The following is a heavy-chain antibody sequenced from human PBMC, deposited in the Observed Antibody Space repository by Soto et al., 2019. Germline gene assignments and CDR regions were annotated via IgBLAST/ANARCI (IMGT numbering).Heavy chain of an antibody. CDR1: GYPISSGYY. CDR3: VRGIASSCLAVIEPLH. CDR2: VYHTGST. J-gene: IGHJ4*02. V-gene: IGHV4-38-2*01. D-gene: IGHD2-2*02. Sequence: PSESLPLTCAVSGYPISSGYYWGWIRQPPGKGLEWIGSVYHTGSTYYNPSLKSRVTRSVDTSKNQFSLKLSSVTAADTAVYFCVRGIASSCLAVIEPLHWGQGTLVNVS.